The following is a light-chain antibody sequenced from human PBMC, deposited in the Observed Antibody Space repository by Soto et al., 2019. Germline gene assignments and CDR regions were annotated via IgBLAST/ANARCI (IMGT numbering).Light chain of an antibody. V-gene: IGLV2-23*01. CDR3: CSDAGISAYV. Sequence: QSALTQPASVSGSPGQSITISCTGTSSDVGTYNLVSWYQHHPGKAPKLMIYEGSKRPSGVSNLFSGSNAGKTSSLTISGRSYDDEADYCSCSDAGISAYVFGTGTKVTVL. CDR2: EGS. CDR1: SSDVGTYNL. J-gene: IGLJ1*01.